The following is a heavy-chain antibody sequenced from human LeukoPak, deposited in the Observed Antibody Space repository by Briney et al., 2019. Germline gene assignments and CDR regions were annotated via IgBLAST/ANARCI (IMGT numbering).Heavy chain of an antibody. Sequence: SVKVSCKASGGIFSNYAISWVRQAPGQGLEWMGGIIPIFGTANYAQRFQGRVTITADESTRTAYMELSSLRSEDTAVYYCAREWDSDTSGFYYYYWGQGTLVTVSS. V-gene: IGHV1-69*13. CDR2: IIPIFGTA. CDR3: AREWDSDTSGFYYYY. J-gene: IGHJ4*02. CDR1: GGIFSNYA. D-gene: IGHD3-22*01.